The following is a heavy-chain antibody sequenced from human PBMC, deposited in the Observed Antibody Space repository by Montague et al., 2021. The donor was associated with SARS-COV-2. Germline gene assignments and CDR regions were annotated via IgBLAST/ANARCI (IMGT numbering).Heavy chain of an antibody. J-gene: IGHJ6*02. D-gene: IGHD3-10*01. CDR1: GTSITSYY. CDR3: ARGCLSYFGAGSHCYGMDA. V-gene: IGHV4-59*01. Sequence: SETLSLTCSVSGTSITSYYWNWIRQPPGKGLEWIGYISDSGSTNYSPSLKSRVTMSVDTSKNQMSLKLTSVTAADTAVYYCARGCLSYFGAGSHCYGMDAWGQGTPVTVSS. CDR2: ISDSGST.